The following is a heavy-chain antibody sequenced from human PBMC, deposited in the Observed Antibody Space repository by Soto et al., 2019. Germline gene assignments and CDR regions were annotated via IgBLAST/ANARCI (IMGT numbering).Heavy chain of an antibody. CDR1: GGTFSSYA. J-gene: IGHJ4*02. CDR3: ARDPVYYDYVWGSYRPYYFDY. V-gene: IGHV1-69*13. Sequence: SVKVSCKASGGTFSSYAISWVRQAPGQGLEWMGGILPIFGTANYAQKFQGRVTITADESTSTAYMELSSLRSEDTAVYYCARDPVYYDYVWGSYRPYYFDYWGQGTLVTVSS. D-gene: IGHD3-16*02. CDR2: ILPIFGTA.